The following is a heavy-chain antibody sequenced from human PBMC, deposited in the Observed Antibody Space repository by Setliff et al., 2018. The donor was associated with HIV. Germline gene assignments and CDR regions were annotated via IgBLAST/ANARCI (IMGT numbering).Heavy chain of an antibody. Sequence: GGSLRLSCAASGFTFSSYSMNWVRQAPGKGLEWLSYISSSSSIIYYVDSVKGRFTISRDNAKNSLYLQMNSLRAEDTAVYYCAGITGTTPLDYYFDYWGQGTLVTVSS. J-gene: IGHJ4*02. V-gene: IGHV3-48*01. D-gene: IGHD1-20*01. CDR1: GFTFSSYS. CDR2: ISSSSSII. CDR3: AGITGTTPLDYYFDY.